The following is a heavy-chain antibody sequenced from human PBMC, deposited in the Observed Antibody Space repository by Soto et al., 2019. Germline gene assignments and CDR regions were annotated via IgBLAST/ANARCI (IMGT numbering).Heavy chain of an antibody. CDR1: GYTFTSYD. D-gene: IGHD2-15*01. CDR2: MNPNSGNT. Sequence: GASVKVSCKASGYTFTSYDINWVRQATGQGLEWMGWMNPNSGNTGYAQKFQGRVTMTRSTSISTAYMELSSLRSEDTAVYYCASLYCSGGSCPKTLRSWGQGTLVTVSS. V-gene: IGHV1-8*01. CDR3: ASLYCSGGSCPKTLRS. J-gene: IGHJ5*02.